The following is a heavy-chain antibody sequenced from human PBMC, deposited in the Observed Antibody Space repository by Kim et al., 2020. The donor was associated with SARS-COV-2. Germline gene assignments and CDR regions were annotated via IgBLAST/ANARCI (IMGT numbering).Heavy chain of an antibody. J-gene: IGHJ6*02. V-gene: IGHV3-33*05. CDR1: RFTLRSYG. Sequence: GGSLRLSCAASRFTLRSYGMHWVRQAPGKGLEWVALISYDGSNKYYADSVKGRFTISGDNSKNTLYLQMNSLRAEDTALYYCAREGNNYYGLDVWGQGTT. CDR2: ISYDGSNK. D-gene: IGHD6-13*01. CDR3: AREGNNYYGLDV.